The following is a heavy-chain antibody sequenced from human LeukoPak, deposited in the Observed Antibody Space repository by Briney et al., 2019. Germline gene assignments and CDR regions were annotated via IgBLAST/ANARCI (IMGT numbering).Heavy chain of an antibody. Sequence: SETLSLTCTVSGGSNSSGSYYWTWIRQPAGKGLEWIGRIYISGSTNYNPALKSRVTISVDTSKNQLSLKLSSVTAADTAVYYCAGTSTVVTREAFDIWGQGTMVTVSS. CDR1: GGSNSSGSYY. J-gene: IGHJ3*02. CDR3: AGTSTVVTREAFDI. D-gene: IGHD4-23*01. CDR2: IYISGST. V-gene: IGHV4-61*02.